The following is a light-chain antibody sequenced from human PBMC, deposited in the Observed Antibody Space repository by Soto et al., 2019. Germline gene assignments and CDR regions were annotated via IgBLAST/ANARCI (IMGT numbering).Light chain of an antibody. CDR3: QAWDSRTAVYV. V-gene: IGLV3-1*01. CDR2: QDS. J-gene: IGLJ1*01. Sequence: SYELTQPPSVSVSPGQTASITCSGDKLGDKYACWYQQKPGQSPVLVIYQDSKRPSGIPERFSGSNSGNTATLTISGTQAMDEADYYCQAWDSRTAVYVFGTGTKLTVL. CDR1: KLGDKY.